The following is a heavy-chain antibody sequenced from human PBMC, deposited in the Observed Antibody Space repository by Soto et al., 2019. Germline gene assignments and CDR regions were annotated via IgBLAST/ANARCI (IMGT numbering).Heavy chain of an antibody. V-gene: IGHV5-10-1*01. J-gene: IGHJ6*02. Sequence: GESLKISCKGSGYSFTSYWISWVRQMPGKVLEWMVRIDPSDSYTNYSPSFQGHVTISADKSISTAYLQWSSLKASDTAMYYCARRGSGGYYYYYSGMDVWGQGTTVNVSS. CDR2: IDPSDSYT. CDR1: GYSFTSYW. CDR3: ARRGSGGYYYYYSGMDV. D-gene: IGHD6-25*01.